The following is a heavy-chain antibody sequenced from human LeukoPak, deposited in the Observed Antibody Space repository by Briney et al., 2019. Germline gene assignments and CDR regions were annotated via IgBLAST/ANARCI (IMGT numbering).Heavy chain of an antibody. V-gene: IGHV4-4*02. J-gene: IGHJ6*01. CDR2: IDHSGRT. CDR3: ASEEYYYYGMDV. CDR1: GGSSSSSNW. Sequence: SETLSLTCAVSGGSSSSSNWWNWVRQPPGKGLEWIGEIDHSGRTNYNPSLKSRVTISVDKSKNQISLKLSSVTAADTAVYYCASEEYYYYGMDVWGQGTTVTVSS.